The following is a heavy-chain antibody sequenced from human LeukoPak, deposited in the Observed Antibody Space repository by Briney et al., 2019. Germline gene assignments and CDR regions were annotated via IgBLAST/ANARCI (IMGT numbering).Heavy chain of an antibody. J-gene: IGHJ4*02. CDR3: ARVFGGGSYGY. CDR1: GFTFSDYH. Sequence: GGSLRLSCAASGFTFSDYHMSWIRQAPGKGLEWVSYISTSGSIIYYADSVKGRFTISRDNAKNSLYLPMNSLRAEETAVYYCARVFGGGSYGYWGQGTLVTVSS. CDR2: ISTSGSII. D-gene: IGHD3-3*01. V-gene: IGHV3-11*01.